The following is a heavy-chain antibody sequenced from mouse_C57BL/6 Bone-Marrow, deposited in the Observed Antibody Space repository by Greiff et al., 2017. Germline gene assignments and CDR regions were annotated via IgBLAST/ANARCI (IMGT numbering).Heavy chain of an antibody. D-gene: IGHD2-3*01. V-gene: IGHV1-5*01. CDR2: IYPGNSDT. CDR1: GYTFTSYW. CDR3: TRSRWLLRPYYAMDY. J-gene: IGHJ4*01. Sequence: VQLQQSGPVLARPGASVKMSCKTSGYTFTSYWMHWVKQRPGQGLEWIGAIYPGNSDTSYNQKFKGKAKLTAVTSASTAYMELSSLTNEDSAVYYCTRSRWLLRPYYAMDYWGQGTSVTVSS.